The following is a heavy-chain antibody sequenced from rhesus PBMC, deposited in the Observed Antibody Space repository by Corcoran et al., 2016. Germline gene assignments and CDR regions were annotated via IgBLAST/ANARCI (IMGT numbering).Heavy chain of an antibody. CDR3: ARNLGVAATNAVGY. Sequence: QVQLQESGPGLVKPSETLSLTCAVSGGSFSSYWWSWIRQPPGKGVEWIGEINGNSGSTNYHPSLKMRVTNSQDASKTQFSLKLSSVTAADTAVYYCARNLGVAATNAVGYWGQGVLVTVSS. D-gene: IGHD4-29*01. CDR1: GGSFSSYW. V-gene: IGHV4-80*01. CDR2: INGNSGST. J-gene: IGHJ4*01.